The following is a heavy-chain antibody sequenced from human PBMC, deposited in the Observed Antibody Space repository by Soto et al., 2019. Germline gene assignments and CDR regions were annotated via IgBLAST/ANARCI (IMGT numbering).Heavy chain of an antibody. CDR1: GGSISSGGSS. V-gene: IGHV4-30-2*01. D-gene: IGHD5-12*01. CDR3: ARSRYSGYDSLDY. J-gene: IGHJ4*02. CDR2: IYHSGST. Sequence: SETLSVTCAVSGGSISSGGSSWSWIRQPPGKGLEWIGYIYHSGSTYYNPSLKSRVTISVDRSKNQFSLKLSSVTAADSAVYYCARSRYSGYDSLDYWGQGTLVTVSS.